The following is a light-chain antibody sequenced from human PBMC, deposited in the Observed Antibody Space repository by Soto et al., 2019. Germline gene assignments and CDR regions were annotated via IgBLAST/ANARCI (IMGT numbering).Light chain of an antibody. Sequence: QSVLTQPPSASGTPGQMVTISCSGSSSNIGRSYVFWYKQLPGTDPRLLIYRNNQRPSGVPDRFAGSKSGTGASLAISGLRSDDEAVYYCAAWDDSLSGVVFGGGTKLTVL. V-gene: IGLV1-47*01. CDR1: SSNIGRSY. CDR3: AAWDDSLSGVV. J-gene: IGLJ2*01. CDR2: RNN.